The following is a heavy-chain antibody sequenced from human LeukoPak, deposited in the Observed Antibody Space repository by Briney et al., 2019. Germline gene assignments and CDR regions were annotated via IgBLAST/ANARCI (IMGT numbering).Heavy chain of an antibody. Sequence: ASVKVSCKASEYTFTDYAINWVHQAPGQRLEWMGWINAGNGNTRYSQRFQGRVTITRDTSASTAYMELSSLTSEDTAVYYCARGRWSATTASYYLDFWGQGTLVTVSS. CDR2: INAGNGNT. D-gene: IGHD5-24*01. CDR3: ARGRWSATTASYYLDF. V-gene: IGHV1-3*01. J-gene: IGHJ4*02. CDR1: EYTFTDYA.